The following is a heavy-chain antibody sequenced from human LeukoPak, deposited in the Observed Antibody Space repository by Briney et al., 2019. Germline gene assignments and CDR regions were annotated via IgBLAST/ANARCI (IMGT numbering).Heavy chain of an antibody. Sequence: PGGSLRLSCAASGFTFSSYAMSWVRQAPGKGLEWVSAISGSGGSTYYADSVKGRFTISRDNSKNTLYLQMNSLRAGDTAVYYCAKVASTYYYDSSGYYFDYWGQGTLVTVSS. CDR2: ISGSGGST. V-gene: IGHV3-23*01. D-gene: IGHD3-22*01. CDR1: GFTFSSYA. CDR3: AKVASTYYYDSSGYYFDY. J-gene: IGHJ4*02.